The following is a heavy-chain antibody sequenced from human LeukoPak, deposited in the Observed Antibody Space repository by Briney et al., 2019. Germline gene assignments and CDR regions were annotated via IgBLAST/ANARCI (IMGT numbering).Heavy chain of an antibody. J-gene: IGHJ5*02. CDR3: ARDTSEGDYAWWFDP. V-gene: IGHV3-48*03. CDR1: GFTFSSYE. D-gene: IGHD3-16*01. CDR2: LSMIGSTI. Sequence: GGCLRVSCAAPGFTFSSYEVNWGRQAPGKRVGWVSYLSMIGSTIYYADSVKGRFTISRDNAKNSRYLQIKSLRSDDTAVYFCARDTSEGDYAWWFDPWGQGTLVTVAS.